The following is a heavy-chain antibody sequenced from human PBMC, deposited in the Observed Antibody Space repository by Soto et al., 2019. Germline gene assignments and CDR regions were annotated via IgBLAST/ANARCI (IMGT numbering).Heavy chain of an antibody. V-gene: IGHV4-30-2*05. CDR1: GGPFSGGGYY. CDR3: GGGDSMVSSVLDY. D-gene: IGHD3-10*01. J-gene: IGHJ4*02. Sequence: PSETLSLTCTVSGGPFSGGGYYWSWIRQAPGKGLEWIGYILQNGDTSYNPPLKSRVTISTDTSKRQFSLKLSSVTAADTAVYNCGGGDSMVSSVLDYWGQG. CDR2: ILQNGDT.